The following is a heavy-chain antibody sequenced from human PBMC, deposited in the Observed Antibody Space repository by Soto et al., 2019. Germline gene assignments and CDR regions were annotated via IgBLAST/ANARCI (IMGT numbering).Heavy chain of an antibody. Sequence: EVRLLESGGDLVQPGGSLRLSCAGSGFTFSNYAISWVRQAPGKGLEWVSAISASGAKKHYLDSVAGRFIISRDNSKDTVFLQLTSLKAEDTALYYCVKESRAVAAKEHLDYWGQGTLVTVSS. CDR3: VKESRAVAAKEHLDY. V-gene: IGHV3-23*01. CDR1: GFTFSNYA. J-gene: IGHJ4*02. CDR2: ISASGAKK. D-gene: IGHD6-19*01.